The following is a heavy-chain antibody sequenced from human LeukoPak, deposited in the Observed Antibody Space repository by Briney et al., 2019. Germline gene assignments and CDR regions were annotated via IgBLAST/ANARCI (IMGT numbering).Heavy chain of an antibody. CDR2: IYTSGST. V-gene: IGHV4-61*02. CDR1: GGSISSGSYY. J-gene: IGHJ3*02. Sequence: SQTLSLTCTVSGGSISSGSYYWSWIRQPAGKGLEWIGRIYTSGSTNYNPSLKSRVTISVDTSKNQFSLKLSSVTAADTAVYYCARDLHEEHYHDSSGYYGGLDAFDIWGQGTMVTVSS. CDR3: ARDLHEEHYHDSSGYYGGLDAFDI. D-gene: IGHD3-22*01.